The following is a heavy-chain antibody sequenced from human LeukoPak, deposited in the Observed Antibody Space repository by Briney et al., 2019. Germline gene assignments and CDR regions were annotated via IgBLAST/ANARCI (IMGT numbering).Heavy chain of an antibody. D-gene: IGHD3-10*01. CDR1: GLTFSSYG. J-gene: IGHJ4*02. CDR3: AKDPLQYGSGSYYFDY. Sequence: GGSLRLSCAASGLTFSSYGMHWVRQAPGKGLEWVAFIWYDGNDKYYADSVKGRFTISRDSSKNTLYLQMNSLRAEDTAVYYCAKDPLQYGSGSYYFDYWGQGTLVTVSS. CDR2: IWYDGNDK. V-gene: IGHV3-30*02.